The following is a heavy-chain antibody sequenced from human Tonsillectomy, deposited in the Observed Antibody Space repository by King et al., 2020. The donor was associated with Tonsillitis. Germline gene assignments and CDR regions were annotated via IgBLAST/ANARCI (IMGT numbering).Heavy chain of an antibody. Sequence: VQLVESGGGLVQPGGSLRLSCAASGLIVSDNYMSWVRQAPGKGLEWVSIIYSDGSTFYADSVKGRFTISTDSSNNTVYLQINSLRVGDTAVYYCASDSSPRYPFENWGQGTLVTVSS. CDR3: ASDSSPRYPFEN. V-gene: IGHV3-66*01. CDR1: GLIVSDNY. J-gene: IGHJ4*02. CDR2: IYSDGST. D-gene: IGHD2-2*01.